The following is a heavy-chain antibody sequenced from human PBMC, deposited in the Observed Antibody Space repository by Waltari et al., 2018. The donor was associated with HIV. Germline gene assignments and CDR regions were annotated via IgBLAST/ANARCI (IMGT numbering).Heavy chain of an antibody. Sequence: LVESGGGVVKTGESLVLTCEASCFAFRPSSFNWVRQSPQRGLEGVASIRRATNEKFYLDSVRGRFVISRDDSESSVHLQMDSVKKEDTGKYFCVRDDPGYGPIDHWGRGTLVTV. J-gene: IGHJ5*02. CDR2: IRRATNEK. CDR3: VRDDPGYGPIDH. V-gene: IGHV3-21*04. D-gene: IGHD5-18*01. CDR1: CFAFRPSS.